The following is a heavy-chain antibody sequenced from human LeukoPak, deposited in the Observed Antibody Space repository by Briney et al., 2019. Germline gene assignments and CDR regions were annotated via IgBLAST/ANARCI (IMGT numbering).Heavy chain of an antibody. V-gene: IGHV1-69*13. CDR3: ARGPYYDSSGYYFLDY. CDR2: IIPIFGTA. D-gene: IGHD3-22*01. J-gene: IGHJ4*02. Sequence: SVKVSCKASGGTFSSYAISWVRQAPGQGLEWMGGIIPIFGTANYAQKFQGRVTITADESTSTAYMELSSLRSEDTAVYYCARGPYYDSSGYYFLDYWGQGTLVTVSS. CDR1: GGTFSSYA.